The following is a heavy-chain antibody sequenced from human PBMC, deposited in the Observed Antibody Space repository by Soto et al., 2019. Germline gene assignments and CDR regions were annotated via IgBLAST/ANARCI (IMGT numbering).Heavy chain of an antibody. Sequence: QVQLVESGGGVVQPGRSLRLSCAASGFTFSSYAIHWVRQAPGKGLEWVAVISYDGSNKYYADSVKGRFTISRDNSKNTLYLQMNSLRAEDTAVYYCARCPVLRYFDWLLSAHFDYWGQGTLVTVSS. J-gene: IGHJ4*02. CDR1: GFTFSSYA. D-gene: IGHD3-9*01. CDR3: ARCPVLRYFDWLLSAHFDY. V-gene: IGHV3-30-3*01. CDR2: ISYDGSNK.